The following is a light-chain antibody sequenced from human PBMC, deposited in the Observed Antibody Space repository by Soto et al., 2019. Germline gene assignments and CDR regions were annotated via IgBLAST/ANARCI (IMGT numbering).Light chain of an antibody. V-gene: IGKV3-20*01. CDR1: QSVSSNY. CDR3: QQYGTSPLT. J-gene: IGKJ4*01. CDR2: GTS. Sequence: EIVLTQSPGTLSLSPGERATLSCRASQSVSSNYLAWYQQTPGQAPRLLIYGTSSRATDIPDRFSASGSGTDFTLTISRLEPEDFAVYYCQQYGTSPLTFGGGTKVEIK.